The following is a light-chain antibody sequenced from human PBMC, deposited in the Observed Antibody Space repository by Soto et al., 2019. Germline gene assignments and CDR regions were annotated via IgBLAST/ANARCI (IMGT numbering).Light chain of an antibody. Sequence: SYELIQPPSVSVAPGKTATITCEGTNIGSRSVHWDQQKPGQAPVLVIFYDSVRPSGNPERLSGSNSVTGNTATLTNSRVEAGDEAGYYCQVWHNGSVHLLFGGGTKLTVL. CDR2: YDS. J-gene: IGLJ2*01. V-gene: IGLV3-21*04. CDR3: QVWHNGSVHLL. CDR1: NIGSRS.